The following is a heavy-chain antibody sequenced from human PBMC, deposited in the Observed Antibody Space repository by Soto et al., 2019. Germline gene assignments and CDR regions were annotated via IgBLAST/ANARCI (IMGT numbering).Heavy chain of an antibody. CDR1: GFTFSSYA. CDR3: AKDLLPFHLPLVVVPAVSGMDV. V-gene: IGHV3-23*01. Sequence: GGSLRLSCAASGFTFSSYAMSWVRQAPGKGLEWVSAISGSGGSTYYADSVKGRFTISRDNSKNTLYLQMNSLRAEDTAVYYCAKDLLPFHLPLVVVPAVSGMDVWGQGTTVTVSS. D-gene: IGHD2-2*01. CDR2: ISGSGGST. J-gene: IGHJ6*02.